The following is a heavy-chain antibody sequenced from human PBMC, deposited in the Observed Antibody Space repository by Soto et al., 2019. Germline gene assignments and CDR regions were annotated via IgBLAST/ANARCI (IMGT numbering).Heavy chain of an antibody. V-gene: IGHV1-69*01. CDR2: IIPIFGTA. CDR1: GGTFSSYA. Sequence: QVQLVQSGAEVKKPGSSVKVSCKASGGTFSSYAISWVRQAPGQGLEWMGGIIPIFGTANYAQKLQGRVTITADESKSTVYMELSSLRSEDTAVYYCAREEGATEWNYFDYWGQGTLVTVSS. CDR3: AREEGATEWNYFDY. D-gene: IGHD1-26*01. J-gene: IGHJ4*02.